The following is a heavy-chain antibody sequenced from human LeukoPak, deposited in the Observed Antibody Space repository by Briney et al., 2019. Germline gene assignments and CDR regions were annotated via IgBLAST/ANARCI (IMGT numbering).Heavy chain of an antibody. Sequence: GRSLRLSCAASGFTFSSYAMSWVRHGPGKGLEWVSDIRGSGISTWYADSVKGRFTISRDNSQNTLYLQMNSLRAEDTAVYYCAKVPYDSTGYYYFDYWGQGTLVTVSS. D-gene: IGHD3-22*01. CDR1: GFTFSSYA. V-gene: IGHV3-23*01. CDR3: AKVPYDSTGYYYFDY. J-gene: IGHJ4*02. CDR2: IRGSGIST.